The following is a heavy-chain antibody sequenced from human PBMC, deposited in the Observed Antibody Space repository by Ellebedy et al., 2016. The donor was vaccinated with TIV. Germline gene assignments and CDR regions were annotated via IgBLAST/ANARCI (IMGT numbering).Heavy chain of an antibody. Sequence: ASVKVSXKASGYTFTGYYMHWVRQAPGQGLEWMGWINPNSGGTNYAQKFQGWVTMTRDTSISTAYMELSRPRSDDTAVYYCARDPTVTTRYPDIWYFDYWGQGTLVTVSS. CDR1: GYTFTGYY. D-gene: IGHD4-17*01. J-gene: IGHJ4*02. CDR2: INPNSGGT. V-gene: IGHV1-2*04. CDR3: ARDPTVTTRYPDIWYFDY.